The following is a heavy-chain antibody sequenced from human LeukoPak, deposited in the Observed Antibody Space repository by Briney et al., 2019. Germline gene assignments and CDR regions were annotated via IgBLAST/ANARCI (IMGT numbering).Heavy chain of an antibody. J-gene: IGHJ4*02. V-gene: IGHV3-9*01. D-gene: IGHD3-10*01. CDR1: GFTFDDYA. CDR3: ARDDGFGRVYFDY. Sequence: GRSLRLSCAASGFTFDDYAMHWVRQAPGKGLEWVSGISWNSGSIGYADSVKGRFTISRDNAKNSLYLQMNSLRAEDTAVYYCARDDGFGRVYFDYWGQGTLVTVSS. CDR2: ISWNSGSI.